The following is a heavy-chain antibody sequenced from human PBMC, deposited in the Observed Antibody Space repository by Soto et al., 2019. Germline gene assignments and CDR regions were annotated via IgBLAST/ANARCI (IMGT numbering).Heavy chain of an antibody. D-gene: IGHD6-13*01. CDR1: GFTFSSYA. J-gene: IGHJ4*02. CDR2: ISGSGGST. CDR3: AKGSVAAALDS. V-gene: IGHV3-23*01. Sequence: GGSLRLSCAASGFTFSSYAMRWVRQAPGKGLEWVSAISGSGGSTYYADSVKGRFTISRDNSKNTLYLQMNSLRAEDTAVHYFAKGSVAAALDSWGQGTLVTVSS.